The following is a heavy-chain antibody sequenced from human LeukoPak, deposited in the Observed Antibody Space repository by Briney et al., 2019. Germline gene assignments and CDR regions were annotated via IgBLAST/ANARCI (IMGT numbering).Heavy chain of an antibody. J-gene: IGHJ5*02. CDR3: ARDLTTPPYNWFDP. V-gene: IGHV4-39*07. D-gene: IGHD4-11*01. CDR1: GGSVSSSSYY. Sequence: SETLSLTCTVSGGSVSSSSYYWGWIRQPPGKGLESIGSIYYSGTTYYNPSLKSRVTMSVDTSKNQFSLWLSSVTAADTAVYYCARDLTTPPYNWFDPWGQGTLVTVSS. CDR2: IYYSGTT.